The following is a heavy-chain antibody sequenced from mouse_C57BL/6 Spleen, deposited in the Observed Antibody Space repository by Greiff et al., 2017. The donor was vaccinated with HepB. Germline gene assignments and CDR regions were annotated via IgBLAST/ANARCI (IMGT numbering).Heavy chain of an antibody. CDR1: GYTFTSYW. J-gene: IGHJ2*01. V-gene: IGHV1-69*01. Sequence: QVQLQQPGAELVMPGASVKLSCKASGYTFTSYWMHWVKQRPGRGLEWIGEIDPSDSYTNYNQKFKGKSTLTVDKSSSTAYMQLSSLTSEDSAVYYCAREGGTDFDYWGQGTTLTVSS. CDR2: IDPSDSYT. D-gene: IGHD3-3*01. CDR3: AREGGTDFDY.